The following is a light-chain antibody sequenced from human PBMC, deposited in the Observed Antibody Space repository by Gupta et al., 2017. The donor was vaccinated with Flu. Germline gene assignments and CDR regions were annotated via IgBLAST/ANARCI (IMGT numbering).Light chain of an antibody. V-gene: IGLV2-14*04. CDR1: SSDVGAYNF. CDR3: SSYAGSSTSV. Sequence: SSDVGAYNFVSWYQQHPGKAPKLMVYDVSSRPSGVSNRFSGSKSGNTASLTISGLQAEDEGDYYCSSYAGSSTSVFGTGTKVTVL. CDR2: DVS. J-gene: IGLJ1*01.